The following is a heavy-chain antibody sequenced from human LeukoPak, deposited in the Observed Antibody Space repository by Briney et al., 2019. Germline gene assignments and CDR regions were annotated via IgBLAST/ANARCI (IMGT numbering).Heavy chain of an antibody. CDR1: GGSFSGYY. CDR3: ARGAGDTPIDY. V-gene: IGHV4-34*01. CDR2: INHSGST. D-gene: IGHD3-16*01. J-gene: IGHJ4*02. Sequence: SETLSLTCAVYGGSFSGYYWSWIRQPPGKGLEWIGEINHSGSTNYNPSLKSRVTISVDTSKNQFSLKLSSVTAADTAVYYCARGAGDTPIDYWGQGTLVTVSS.